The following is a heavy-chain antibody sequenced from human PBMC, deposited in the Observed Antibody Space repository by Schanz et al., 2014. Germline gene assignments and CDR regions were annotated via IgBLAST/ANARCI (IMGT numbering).Heavy chain of an antibody. Sequence: VQLVEAGGGVVQPGASLRLSCAASGFTFVTYGIHWVRQAPGKGLDWVAFISYDGNTKHYADSVKSRFTISRDNSKNTLYLQMDSLRVDDTAVYYCARGSWDNAYYFDSWGQGALLTVSS. CDR1: GFTFVTYG. CDR3: ARGSWDNAYYFDS. D-gene: IGHD1-1*01. J-gene: IGHJ4*02. V-gene: IGHV3-30*03. CDR2: ISYDGNTK.